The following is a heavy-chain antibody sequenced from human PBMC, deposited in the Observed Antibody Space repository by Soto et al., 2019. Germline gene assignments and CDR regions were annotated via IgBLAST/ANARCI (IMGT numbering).Heavy chain of an antibody. J-gene: IGHJ5*02. V-gene: IGHV4-34*01. CDR3: ARGGHCSGGSCYYSWFDP. Sequence: SETLSLTCAVYGGSFSGYYWSWIRQPPGKGLEWIGEINHSGSTNYNPSLKSRVTISVDTSKNQFSLKLSSVTAADTAVYYCARGGHCSGGSCYYSWFDPWGEGTLVTVSS. CDR2: INHSGST. D-gene: IGHD2-15*01. CDR1: GGSFSGYY.